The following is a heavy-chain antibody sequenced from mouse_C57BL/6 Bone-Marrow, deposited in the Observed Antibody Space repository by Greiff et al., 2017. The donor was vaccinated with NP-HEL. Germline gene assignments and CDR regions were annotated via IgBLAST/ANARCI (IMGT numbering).Heavy chain of an antibody. CDR1: GFTFPSFW. CDR2: LDPSDSYT. D-gene: IGHD3-2*02. Sequence: QVQLQQPGAELVMPGASVKLSRKASGFTFPSFWMHWVKQRPGQGLEWIGELDPSDSYTNYNQTFKDKSPLTVEQSSSQAYMQLSSLTSEDSAVYYCARLSSGSWYFDVWGRGTTVTVSS. J-gene: IGHJ1*03. CDR3: ARLSSGSWYFDV. V-gene: IGHV1-69*01.